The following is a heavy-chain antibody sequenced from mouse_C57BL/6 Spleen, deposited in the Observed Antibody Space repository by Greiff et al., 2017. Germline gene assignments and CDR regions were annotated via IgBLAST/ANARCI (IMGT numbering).Heavy chain of an antibody. D-gene: IGHD2-4*01. CDR1: GFTFSSYT. CDR2: ISGGGGNT. Sequence: EVQVVESGGGLVKPGGSLKLSCAASGFTFSSYTMSWVRQTPEKRLEWVATISGGGGNTYYPDSVKGRVTISRDNAKNTLYLQMSSLRSEDTALYYCARRGDYGGAMDYWGQGTSVTVSS. V-gene: IGHV5-9*01. J-gene: IGHJ4*01. CDR3: ARRGDYGGAMDY.